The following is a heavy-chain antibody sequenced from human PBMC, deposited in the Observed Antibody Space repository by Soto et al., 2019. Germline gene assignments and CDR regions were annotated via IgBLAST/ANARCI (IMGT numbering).Heavy chain of an antibody. J-gene: IGHJ5*02. D-gene: IGHD3-3*01. CDR1: GFTFSSYS. V-gene: IGHV3-21*01. CDR2: ISSSSSYI. CDR3: ARDGGGDTIFVP. Sequence: GGSLRLSCAASGFTFSSYSMNWVRQAPGKGLEWVSSISSSSSYIYYADSVKGRFTISRDNAKNSLYLQMNSLRAEDTAVYYCARDGGGDTIFVPWGQGTLVTVSS.